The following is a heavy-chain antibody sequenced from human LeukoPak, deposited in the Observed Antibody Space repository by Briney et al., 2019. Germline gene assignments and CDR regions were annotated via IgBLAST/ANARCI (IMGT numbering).Heavy chain of an antibody. CDR3: ARDRDRSGSQSY. V-gene: IGHV1-18*01. CDR1: GYTFTSYG. D-gene: IGHD1-26*01. CDR2: ISANNGNTKYNT. J-gene: IGHJ4*02. Sequence: ASVKVSCKASGYTFTSYGISWVRQAPGQGLEWMGWISANNGNTKYNTKYAQNLQGRVTMTTDISTSTTYMELRTLRSDDTAVYYCARDRDRSGSQSYWGQGTLVTVSS.